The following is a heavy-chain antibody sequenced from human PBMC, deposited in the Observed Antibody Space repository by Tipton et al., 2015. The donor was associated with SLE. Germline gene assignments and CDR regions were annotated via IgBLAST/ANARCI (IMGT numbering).Heavy chain of an antibody. CDR1: GGSFSGYY. V-gene: IGHV4-34*01. J-gene: IGHJ6*02. D-gene: IGHD2-2*01. CDR3: ARDDRVVVVPAAMGFLYGMDG. CDR2: INHSGST. Sequence: TLSLTCAVYGGSFSGYYWSWIRQPPGKGLEWIGEINHSGSTNYNPSLKSRVTISVDTSKNQFSLKLSSVTAADMAVYYCARDDRVVVVPAAMGFLYGMDGWGQGTTVTVSS.